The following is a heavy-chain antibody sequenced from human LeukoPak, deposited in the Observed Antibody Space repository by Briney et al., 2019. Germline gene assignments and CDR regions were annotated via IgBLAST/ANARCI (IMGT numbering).Heavy chain of an antibody. V-gene: IGHV1-2*04. CDR3: ARGYCSGGSCYNSFDP. Sequence: ASVKVSFKASGYTFTVYYMHWVRQAPGQGLEWMGWINPNSGGTNYAQKFQGWVTMTRDTSISTAYMELSRLRSDDTAVYYCARGYCSGGSCYNSFDPWGQGTLVTVSS. J-gene: IGHJ5*02. D-gene: IGHD2-15*01. CDR2: INPNSGGT. CDR1: GYTFTVYY.